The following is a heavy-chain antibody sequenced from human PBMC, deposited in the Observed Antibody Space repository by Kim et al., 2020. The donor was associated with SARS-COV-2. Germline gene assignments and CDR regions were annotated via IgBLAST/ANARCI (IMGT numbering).Heavy chain of an antibody. CDR2: INTNTGNP. CDR1: GYTFTSYA. CDR3: AREKYIYGLNWFDP. J-gene: IGHJ5*02. Sequence: ASVKVSCKASGYTFTSYAMNWVRQAPGQGLEWMGWINTNTGNPTYAQGFTGRFVFSLDTSVSTAYLQISSLKAEDTAVYYCAREKYIYGLNWFDPWGQGTLVTVSS. V-gene: IGHV7-4-1*02. D-gene: IGHD5-18*01.